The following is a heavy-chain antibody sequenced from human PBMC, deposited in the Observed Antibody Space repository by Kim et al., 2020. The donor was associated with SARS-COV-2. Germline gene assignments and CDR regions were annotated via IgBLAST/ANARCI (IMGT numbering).Heavy chain of an antibody. D-gene: IGHD3-22*01. CDR3: VRQRRYYDSNAFDI. Sequence: PSLKGRVTISVDTSKNQFSLKLSSVTAADTAVYYCVRQRRYYDSNAFDIWGQGTMVTVSS. J-gene: IGHJ3*02. V-gene: IGHV4-39*01.